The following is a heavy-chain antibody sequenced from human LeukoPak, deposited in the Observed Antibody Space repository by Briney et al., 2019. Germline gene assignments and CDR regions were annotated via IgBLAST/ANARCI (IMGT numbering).Heavy chain of an antibody. CDR1: GFTFSSYA. V-gene: IGHV3-64*01. CDR2: ISSIGGNT. CDR3: AREATSWAFDI. Sequence: GGSLRLSCAASGFTFSSYAMHWVRQALGKGLEYVSAISSIGGNTYYANSVKGRFTISRDNSKNTLFLQMGSLRPEDMAVYYCAREATSWAFDIWGQGTMVTVSS. J-gene: IGHJ3*02.